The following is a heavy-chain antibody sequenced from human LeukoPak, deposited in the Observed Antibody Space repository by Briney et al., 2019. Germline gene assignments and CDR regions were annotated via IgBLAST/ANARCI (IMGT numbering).Heavy chain of an antibody. V-gene: IGHV3-30*02. J-gene: IGHJ4*02. Sequence: GGSLRLSCTASGFTFSSYGMHWVRQAPGKGLEWVAFIRYDGSNKYYADSVKGRFTISRDNSKNTLYLQMNSLRAEDTAVYYRAKDQRFLEWSTYYFDYWGQGTLVTVSS. D-gene: IGHD3-3*01. CDR3: AKDQRFLEWSTYYFDY. CDR2: IRYDGSNK. CDR1: GFTFSSYG.